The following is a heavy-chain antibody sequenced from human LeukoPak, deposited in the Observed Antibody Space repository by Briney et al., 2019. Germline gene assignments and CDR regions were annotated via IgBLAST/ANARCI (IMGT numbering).Heavy chain of an antibody. CDR1: GGSISSGGYS. CDR3: ARGDYYYDSSGYYWNWFDP. Sequence: SQTLSLTCAVSGGSISSGGYSWSWIPQPPGKGLEWIGYIYHSGSTYYNPSLKSRVTISVDRSKNQFSRKLSSVTAPDTAVYYCARGDYYYDSSGYYWNWFDPWGQGTLVTVSS. D-gene: IGHD3-22*01. CDR2: IYHSGST. J-gene: IGHJ5*02. V-gene: IGHV4-30-2*01.